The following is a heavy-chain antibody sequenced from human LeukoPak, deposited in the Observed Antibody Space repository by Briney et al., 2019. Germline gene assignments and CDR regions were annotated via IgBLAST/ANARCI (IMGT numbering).Heavy chain of an antibody. CDR3: AREYSGGPFDY. Sequence: SETLSLTCAVYGGSFSGYYWSWIRQPPGKGLEWIGEINHSGSTNYNPSLKSRVTISVDTSKNQFSLKLSSVTAADTAVYYCAREYSGGPFDYWGQGTLVTVSS. V-gene: IGHV4-34*01. CDR1: GGSFSGYY. CDR2: INHSGST. D-gene: IGHD6-19*01. J-gene: IGHJ4*02.